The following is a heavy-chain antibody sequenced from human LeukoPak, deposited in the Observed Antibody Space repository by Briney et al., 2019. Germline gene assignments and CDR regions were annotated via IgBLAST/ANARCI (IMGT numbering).Heavy chain of an antibody. D-gene: IGHD2-2*01. Sequence: ETLSLTCTVSGGSISSSNWWSWVRQPPGKGLEWIGEIYHSGSTNYNPSLESRVTISVDKSKNQFSLKLSSVTAADTAVYYCARRPLVVPAAKWGGVYPLWGQGTLVTVSS. CDR2: IYHSGST. CDR3: ARRPLVVPAAKWGGVYPL. J-gene: IGHJ4*02. CDR1: GGSISSSNW. V-gene: IGHV4-4*02.